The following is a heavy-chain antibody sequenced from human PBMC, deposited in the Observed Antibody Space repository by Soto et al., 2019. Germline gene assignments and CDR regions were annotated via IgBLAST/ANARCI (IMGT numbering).Heavy chain of an antibody. CDR3: ARGGDGAAKENWFDP. CDR2: IYYSGST. D-gene: IGHD3-16*01. J-gene: IGHJ5*02. CDR1: GGSISSGGYY. V-gene: IGHV4-31*03. Sequence: SETLSLTCTVSGGSISSGGYYWSWIRQHPGKGLEWIGYIYYSGSTYYNPSLKSRVTISVDTSKNQFSLKLSSVTAADTAVYYCARGGDGAAKENWFDPWGQGTLVTVSS.